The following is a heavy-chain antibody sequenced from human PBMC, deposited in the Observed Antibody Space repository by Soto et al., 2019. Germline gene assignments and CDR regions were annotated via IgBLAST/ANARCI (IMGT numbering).Heavy chain of an antibody. J-gene: IGHJ4*02. Sequence: PSETLSLTCAVSGGSISSGGYSWSWIRQPPGKGLEWIGYIYHSGSTYYNPSLKSRVTISVDRSKNQFSLKLISVPAADTAVYYGARVRGPWAQGTGVPISS. CDR2: IYHSGST. V-gene: IGHV4-30-2*01. D-gene: IGHD3-10*01. CDR1: GGSISSGGYS. CDR3: ARVRGP.